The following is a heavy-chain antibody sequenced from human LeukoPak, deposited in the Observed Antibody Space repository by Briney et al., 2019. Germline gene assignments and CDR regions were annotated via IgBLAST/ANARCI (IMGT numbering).Heavy chain of an antibody. J-gene: IGHJ4*02. V-gene: IGHV3-21*01. CDR2: ISASSTYI. Sequence: GGSLRLSCAASGFTFSTYSMNWVRQSPGKGLEWVSSISASSTYIYYADSVKGRFTISRDNAENSLYLQMNSLRVEDTTVYYCARGLAVAGSYYFDYWARESWSPSPQ. D-gene: IGHD6-13*01. CDR1: GFTFSTYS. CDR3: ARGLAVAGSYYFDY.